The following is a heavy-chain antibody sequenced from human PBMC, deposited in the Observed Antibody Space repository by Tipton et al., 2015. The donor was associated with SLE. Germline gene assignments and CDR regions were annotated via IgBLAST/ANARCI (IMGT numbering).Heavy chain of an antibody. V-gene: IGHV3-53*01. CDR3: AKLSGTVAVDY. J-gene: IGHJ4*02. D-gene: IGHD6-19*01. Sequence: GSLRLSCVASGFTFNSYAMSWVRQAPGKGLEWVSVTYPGGTTYYAESVKGRFTISRDNSRNTLSLQMNSLRAEDTAVYYCAKLSGTVAVDYWGQGTLVTVSS. CDR2: TYPGGTT. CDR1: GFTFNSYA.